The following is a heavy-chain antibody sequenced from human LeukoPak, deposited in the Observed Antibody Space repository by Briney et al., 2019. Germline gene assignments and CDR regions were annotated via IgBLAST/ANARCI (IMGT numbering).Heavy chain of an antibody. J-gene: IGHJ4*02. CDR3: ARRWYVGYFDY. D-gene: IGHD4-23*01. CDR2: INPSGGST. Sequence: ASVKVSCKASGGTFSSYAMSWVRQAPGQGLEWMGIINPSGGSTSYAQKFQGRVTMTRDTSTSTVYMELSSLRSEDTAVYYCARRWYVGYFDYWGQGTLVTVSS. V-gene: IGHV1-46*01. CDR1: GGTFSSYA.